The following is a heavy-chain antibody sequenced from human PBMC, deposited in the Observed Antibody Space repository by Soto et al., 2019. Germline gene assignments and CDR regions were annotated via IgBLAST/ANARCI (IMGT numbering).Heavy chain of an antibody. J-gene: IGHJ6*02. D-gene: IGHD2-2*01. CDR2: IYPGDSDT. V-gene: IGHV5-51*01. CDR3: ASPYCSSTSCPDYYYGMDV. Sequence: GESLKISCKGSGYSFTSYWIGWVRQMPGKGLEWMGIIYPGDSDTRYSPSFQGQVTISADKSISTAYLQWSSLKASDTAMYYCASPYCSSTSCPDYYYGMDVWGQGTTVTVSS. CDR1: GYSFTSYW.